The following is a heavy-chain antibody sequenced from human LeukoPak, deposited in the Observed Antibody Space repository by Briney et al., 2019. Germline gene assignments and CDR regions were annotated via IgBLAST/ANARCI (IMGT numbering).Heavy chain of an antibody. V-gene: IGHV3-21*01. CDR1: GFTFSSYS. D-gene: IGHD6-13*01. CDR2: ISSSSRYI. Sequence: GGSLRLSCAASGFTFSSYSMKWVRQAPGKGLESVSSISSSSRYIYYIDPVKGRFTISRDNAKNSLYLQMNSLRAEDTAVYYCARGLTSSWSNNWFDPWGQGTLVTVSS. J-gene: IGHJ5*02. CDR3: ARGLTSSWSNNWFDP.